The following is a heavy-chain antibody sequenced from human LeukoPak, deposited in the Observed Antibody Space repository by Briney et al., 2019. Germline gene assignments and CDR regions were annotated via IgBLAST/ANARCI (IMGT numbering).Heavy chain of an antibody. Sequence: SETLSLTCTVSGCPITSYYWSWIRQPPPKGLEGIRYTYYGNTARYYASLKSRVTISMDTSKSHFSLELTSVTAADTAVYYCARHVVGSCDGGPCPYCFDRWGQGTLVTVSS. J-gene: IGHJ5*02. D-gene: IGHD2-15*01. CDR3: ARHVVGSCDGGPCPYCFDR. CDR1: GCPITSYY. V-gene: IGHV4-59*08. CDR2: TYYGNTA.